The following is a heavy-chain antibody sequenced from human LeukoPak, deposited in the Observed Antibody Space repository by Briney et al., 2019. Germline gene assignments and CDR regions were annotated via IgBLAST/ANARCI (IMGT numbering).Heavy chain of an antibody. V-gene: IGHV4-34*01. D-gene: IGHD5-24*01. CDR1: GGSFSDYY. J-gene: IGHJ4*02. CDR2: IHPSGYT. CDR3: SRGRDAYKGGNY. Sequence: DPSETLSLTCAVYGGSFSDYYWGWIRQPPGKGLEWIGEIHPSGYTNHNPSLKSRVTISVDTSKNQFSLKLTSVTAADTAVYYCSRGRDAYKGGNYWGQGTLVTVSS.